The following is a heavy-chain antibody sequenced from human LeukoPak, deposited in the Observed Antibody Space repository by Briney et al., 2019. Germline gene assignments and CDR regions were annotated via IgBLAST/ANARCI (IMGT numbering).Heavy chain of an antibody. CDR1: GFTFSSYS. V-gene: IGHV3-30*02. Sequence: PGGSLRLSCAASGFTFSSYSMHWVRQAPGKGLEWVAFIRYDGSNKYYADSVKGRFTISRDNSKNTLYLQMNSLRAEDTAVYYCAKDQCGGSCYYYYYMDVWGKGTTVTVSS. D-gene: IGHD2-15*01. CDR3: AKDQCGGSCYYYYYMDV. J-gene: IGHJ6*03. CDR2: IRYDGSNK.